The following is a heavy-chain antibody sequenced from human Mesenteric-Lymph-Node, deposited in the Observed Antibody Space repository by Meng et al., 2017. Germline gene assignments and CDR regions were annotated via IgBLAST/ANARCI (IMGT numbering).Heavy chain of an antibody. Sequence: EVQLVESGGGLVKPGESLRLSCVASGFTFSSYSMNWVCQAPGKGLEWVSSISTSTSIYYADSAKGRFTISRDNAKNSLFLQMNSLRAEDTAVYYCARGVAPAGMLYWYFDLWGRGTLVTVSS. J-gene: IGHJ2*01. CDR3: ARGVAPAGMLYWYFDL. D-gene: IGHD6-13*01. V-gene: IGHV3-21*01. CDR2: ISTSTSI. CDR1: GFTFSSYS.